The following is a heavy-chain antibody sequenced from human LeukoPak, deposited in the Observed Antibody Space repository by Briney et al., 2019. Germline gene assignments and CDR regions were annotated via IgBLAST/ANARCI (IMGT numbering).Heavy chain of an antibody. CDR3: ARARVVTKWIDY. V-gene: IGHV3-7*03. Sequence: PGGSLRLSCAASGFTFSSYWMSWVRQAPGKGLEWVANIKQDGSEKYYVDSVKGRFTISRDNAKSSLHLQMNSLGAEDTAVYYCARARVVTKWIDYWGQGTLVTVSS. CDR1: GFTFSSYW. J-gene: IGHJ4*02. D-gene: IGHD2-21*02. CDR2: IKQDGSEK.